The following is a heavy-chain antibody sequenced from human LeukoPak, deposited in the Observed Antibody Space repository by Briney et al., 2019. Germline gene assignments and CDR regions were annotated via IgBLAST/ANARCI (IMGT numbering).Heavy chain of an antibody. CDR2: ISYDGSNK. D-gene: IGHD1-26*01. J-gene: IGHJ4*02. CDR1: GFTFSSYA. CDR3: ARDRGSYYVWYYFDY. Sequence: PGGSLRLSCAASGFTFSSYAMHWVRQAPGKGLEWVAVISYDGSNKYYADSVKGRFTISRDNSKNTLYLQMNSLRAEDTAAYYCARDRGSYYVWYYFDYWGQGTLVTVSS. V-gene: IGHV3-30-3*01.